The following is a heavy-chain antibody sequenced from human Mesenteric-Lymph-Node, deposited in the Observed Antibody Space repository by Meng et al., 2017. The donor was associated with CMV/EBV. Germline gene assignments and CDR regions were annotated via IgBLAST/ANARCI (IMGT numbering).Heavy chain of an antibody. CDR1: GFTFDDYA. CDR3: AKGGRRWLQFGIDY. D-gene: IGHD5-24*01. CDR2: ISWNSGSI. J-gene: IGHJ4*02. Sequence: SLKISCAASGFTFDDYAMHWVRQAPGKGLEWVSGISWNSGSIGYADSVKGRFTISRDNAKNSLYLQINSLRAEDMALYYCAKGGRRWLQFGIDYWGQGTLVTVSS. V-gene: IGHV3-9*03.